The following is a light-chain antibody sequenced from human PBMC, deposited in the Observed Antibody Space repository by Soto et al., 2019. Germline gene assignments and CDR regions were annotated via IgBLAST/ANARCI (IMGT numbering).Light chain of an antibody. Sequence: IVTTQYPATLSVSPAERAPLSCSASQSVSSSYLAWYQQKPDRAPRLLIYGASSRPTGIPDRFSGSGSGTDFTLTISRLEPEDFVVYYCHQYGSSPLTFGQGTKVDIK. CDR2: GAS. J-gene: IGKJ1*01. CDR3: HQYGSSPLT. CDR1: QSVSSSY. V-gene: IGKV3-20*01.